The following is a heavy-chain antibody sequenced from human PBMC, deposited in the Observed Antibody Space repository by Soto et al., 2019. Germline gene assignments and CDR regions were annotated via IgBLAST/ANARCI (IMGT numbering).Heavy chain of an antibody. Sequence: PGESLKISCKGSGYSFTSYWIGWVRQMPGKGLEWMGIIYPGDSDTRYSPSFQGQVTISADKSISTAYLQWSSLMASDTAMYYCARPTLLWFGEAAFYIWGQGTMGTVAS. CDR3: ARPTLLWFGEAAFYI. D-gene: IGHD3-10*01. CDR1: GYSFTSYW. CDR2: IYPGDSDT. J-gene: IGHJ3*02. V-gene: IGHV5-51*01.